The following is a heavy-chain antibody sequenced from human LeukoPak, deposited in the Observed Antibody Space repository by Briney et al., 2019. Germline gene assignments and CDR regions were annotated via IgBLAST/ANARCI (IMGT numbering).Heavy chain of an antibody. CDR2: IYYSGST. CDR3: ASHKYCGGDCYHDAFDI. V-gene: IGHV4-31*03. Sequence: SETLSLTCTVSGGSISSGGYYWSWIRQHPGKGLEWIGYIYYSGSTYYNPSLKSRVTISVDTSKNQFSLELSSVTAADTAVYYCASHKYCGGDCYHDAFDIWGQGTMVTVSS. D-gene: IGHD2-21*02. CDR1: GGSISSGGYY. J-gene: IGHJ3*02.